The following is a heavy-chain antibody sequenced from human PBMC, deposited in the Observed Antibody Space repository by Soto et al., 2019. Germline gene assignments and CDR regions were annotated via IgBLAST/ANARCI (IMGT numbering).Heavy chain of an antibody. V-gene: IGHV4-59*13. CDR2: VDRSGST. D-gene: IGHD6-25*01. CDR3: ARDPLDGYTGYDS. CDR1: DDSITGSY. Sequence: SETLSLTCTVSDDSITGSYWWSWIRQPPGRGLEWIGYVDRSGSTDYNPSLKGRLTMSIDTSKSQFSLELSSVTAADTAVYFCARDPLDGYTGYDSWGQGTLVTVSS. J-gene: IGHJ5*01.